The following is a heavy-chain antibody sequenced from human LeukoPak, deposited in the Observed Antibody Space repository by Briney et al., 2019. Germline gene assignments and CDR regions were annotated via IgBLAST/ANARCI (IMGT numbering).Heavy chain of an antibody. CDR1: GGTFSSYA. D-gene: IGHD3-3*02. CDR2: ISPIFGTA. CDR3: ARENLHRILDY. V-gene: IGHV1-69*05. J-gene: IGHJ4*02. Sequence: SSVKVSCKASGGTFSSYAISWVRQAPGQGREWMGGISPIFGTANYAQKFKGRVTITTDEPTSTAYMELSSLRSEDTAVYYCARENLHRILDYWGQGTLVIVSS.